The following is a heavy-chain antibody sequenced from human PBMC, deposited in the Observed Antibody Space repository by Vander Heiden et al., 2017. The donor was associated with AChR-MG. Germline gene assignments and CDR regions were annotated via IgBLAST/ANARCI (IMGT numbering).Heavy chain of an antibody. Sequence: VQLVQSGPELKEPGQSLKISCKGSGYMFSNYWIAWVRQMSGEGLELMGIIYPDESLARYSPSFEGQVTMSVDMSVNTVFLQWASLKASDSAMYFCARQRYGTSTGERFDYWGQGTLVTVSS. J-gene: IGHJ4*02. CDR1: GYMFSNYW. D-gene: IGHD3-10*01. CDR3: ARQRYGTSTGERFDY. CDR2: IYPDESLA. V-gene: IGHV5-51*01.